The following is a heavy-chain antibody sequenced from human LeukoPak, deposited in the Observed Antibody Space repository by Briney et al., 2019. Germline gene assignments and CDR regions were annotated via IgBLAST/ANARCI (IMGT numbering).Heavy chain of an antibody. CDR1: GFTFSSYW. CDR3: AREGYCGGDCYPGTVWYFDL. V-gene: IGHV3-7*01. D-gene: IGHD2-21*02. CDR2: IKQDGSEK. Sequence: GGSLRFSCAASGFTFSSYWMSWVRQAPGKGLEWVANIKQDGSEKYYVDSVKGRFTISRDNAKNSLYLQMNSLRAEDTAVYYCAREGYCGGDCYPGTVWYFDLWGRGTLVTVSS. J-gene: IGHJ2*01.